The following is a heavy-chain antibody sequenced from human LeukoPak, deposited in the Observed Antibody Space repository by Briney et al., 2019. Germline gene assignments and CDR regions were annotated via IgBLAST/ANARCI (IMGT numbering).Heavy chain of an antibody. CDR3: ASLSALVSTSAFDM. CDR2: IYYSGST. V-gene: IGHV4-59*08. CDR1: GGSTSSYY. Sequence: SETLSLTCTVSGGSTSSYYWSWIRQPPGKGLEWSGYIYYSGSTNSNPSLKSRVTISVDTSKNQFSLRLTSVTAADTAVYYCASLSALVSTSAFDMWGQGTMVTVSS. D-gene: IGHD5/OR15-5a*01. J-gene: IGHJ3*02.